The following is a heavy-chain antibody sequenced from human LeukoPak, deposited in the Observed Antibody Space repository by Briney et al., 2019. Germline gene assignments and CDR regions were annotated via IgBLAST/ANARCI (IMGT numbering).Heavy chain of an antibody. Sequence: GGTLRLSCAASGFTFSSYSMNWVRQAPGKGLEWVSSISSSSSYIYYADSVKGRFTISRDNAKNSLYLQMNSLRAEDTAVYYCARDVDYHYDSSGYFAFDIWGQGTMVTVSS. J-gene: IGHJ3*02. CDR1: GFTFSSYS. D-gene: IGHD3-22*01. CDR3: ARDVDYHYDSSGYFAFDI. CDR2: ISSSSSYI. V-gene: IGHV3-21*01.